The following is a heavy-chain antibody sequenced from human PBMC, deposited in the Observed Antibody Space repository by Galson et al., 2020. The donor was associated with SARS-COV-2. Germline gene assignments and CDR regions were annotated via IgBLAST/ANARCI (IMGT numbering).Heavy chain of an antibody. Sequence: GGSLRLPCAATGISFNDAWMTCLRHAPGKALEWVARIAGETTDYAAPAKGRFTISRDDSRNTLYLQMNNLKPEDTAVYYCTRCSWNYYYYGMDVWGQGTTVTVSS. V-gene: IGHV3-15*05. CDR1: GISFNDAW. J-gene: IGHJ6*02. D-gene: IGHD3-10*01. CDR2: IAGETT. CDR3: TRCSWNYYYYGMDV.